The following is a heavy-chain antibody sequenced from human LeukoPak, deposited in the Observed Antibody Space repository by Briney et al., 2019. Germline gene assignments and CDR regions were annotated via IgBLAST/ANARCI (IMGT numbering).Heavy chain of an antibody. Sequence: GGSLRLSCAVSGFTFSDHYMDWVRQAPGKGLEWVGRSRNKGNSYTTEYAASVKGRFTISRDDSKNSLYLQMNSLRAEDTAVYYCARDDYGDYVGSRHWYFDLWGRGTLVTVSS. CDR2: SRNKGNSYTT. D-gene: IGHD4-17*01. CDR1: GFTFSDHY. J-gene: IGHJ2*01. CDR3: ARDDYGDYVGSRHWYFDL. V-gene: IGHV3-72*01.